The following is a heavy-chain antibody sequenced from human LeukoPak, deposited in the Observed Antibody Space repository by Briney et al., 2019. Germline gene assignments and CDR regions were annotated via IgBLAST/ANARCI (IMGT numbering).Heavy chain of an antibody. J-gene: IGHJ3*02. CDR2: IIPIFGTA. CDR3: ATVVGGYGDPHDAFDI. Sequence: ASVNVSCKASGGTFSSYAISWVRRAPGQGLEWMGGIIPIFGTANYAQKFQGRVTMTEDTSTDTAYMELSSLRSEDTAVYYCATVVGGYGDPHDAFDIWGQGTMVTVSS. CDR1: GGTFSSYA. V-gene: IGHV1-69*06. D-gene: IGHD4-17*01.